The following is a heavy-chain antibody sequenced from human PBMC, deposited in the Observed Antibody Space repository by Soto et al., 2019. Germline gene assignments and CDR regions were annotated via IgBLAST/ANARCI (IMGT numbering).Heavy chain of an antibody. CDR3: AKDPPITMVRGPPDAFDI. V-gene: IGHV3-23*01. CDR2: ISGSGGST. CDR1: GFTFSSYA. D-gene: IGHD3-10*01. J-gene: IGHJ3*02. Sequence: GGSLRLSCAASGFTFSSYAMSWVRQAPGKGLEWVSAISGSGGSTYYADSVKSRFTISRDNSKNTLYLQMNSLRAEDTAVYYCAKDPPITMVRGPPDAFDIWGQGTMVTVSS.